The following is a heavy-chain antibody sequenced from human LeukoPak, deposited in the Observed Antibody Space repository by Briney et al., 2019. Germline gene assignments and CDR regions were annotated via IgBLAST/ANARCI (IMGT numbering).Heavy chain of an antibody. Sequence: GASVKVSCKASGYTFTSYGISWVRQAPGQGLEWLGWISTFNGHTKYRQSLRDRATLSTDTSTSTIYMELRSLRSDDTAVYYCAKGRAIYYDTTGYRPDDSFDVWGQGTMVTVSS. J-gene: IGHJ3*01. CDR3: AKGRAIYYDTTGYRPDDSFDV. D-gene: IGHD3-22*01. CDR1: GYTFTSYG. CDR2: ISTFNGHT. V-gene: IGHV1-18*01.